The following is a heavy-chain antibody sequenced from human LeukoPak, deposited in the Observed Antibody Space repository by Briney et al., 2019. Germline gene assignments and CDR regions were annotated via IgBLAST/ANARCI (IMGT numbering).Heavy chain of an antibody. D-gene: IGHD5-12*01. V-gene: IGHV3-48*04. CDR2: ISSSNSTI. CDR1: GFTFSSYG. Sequence: GGSLRLSCAASGFTFSSYGMNWVRQAPGKGLEWVSYISSSNSTIYYADSVKGRFTISRDNAKNSLYLQMNSLRAEDTAVYYCAREHSGYDFPGRDYYYMDVWGKGTTVTVSS. CDR3: AREHSGYDFPGRDYYYMDV. J-gene: IGHJ6*03.